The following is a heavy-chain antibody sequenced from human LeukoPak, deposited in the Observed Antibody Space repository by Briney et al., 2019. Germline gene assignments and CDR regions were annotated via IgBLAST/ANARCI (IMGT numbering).Heavy chain of an antibody. Sequence: SETLSLTCAVYGGSFSGYYWSWIRQPPGKGLEWIGEINHSGSTNYNPSLKSRVTISVDTSKNQFSLKLSSVTAADTAVYYCARDSKNGIFWFDPWGQGTLVIVSS. CDR2: INHSGST. CDR3: ARDSKNGIFWFDP. V-gene: IGHV4-34*01. D-gene: IGHD3-3*02. J-gene: IGHJ5*02. CDR1: GGSFSGYY.